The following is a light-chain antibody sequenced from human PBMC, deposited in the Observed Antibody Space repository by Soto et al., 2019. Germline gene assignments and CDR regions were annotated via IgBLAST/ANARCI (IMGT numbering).Light chain of an antibody. CDR2: ASS. V-gene: IGKV1-39*01. CDR1: YNIRNS. J-gene: IGKJ1*01. Sequence: VTIACRANYNIRNSLNWYQQKPREAPKILIYASSSLESGVPSRFSGSASGTDFTLTINSLQPEDFATYYCQQSYSNPLTFGQGTKVDIK. CDR3: QQSYSNPLT.